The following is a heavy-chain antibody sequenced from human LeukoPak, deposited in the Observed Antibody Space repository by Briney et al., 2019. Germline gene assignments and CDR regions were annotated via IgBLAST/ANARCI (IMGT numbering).Heavy chain of an antibody. D-gene: IGHD1-26*01. V-gene: IGHV4-34*01. CDR1: GGSFSGYY. Sequence: PSETLSLTCAVYGGSFSGYYWSWIRQPPGKGLEWIGEINHSGSTNYNPSLKSRVTISVDTSKNQFSLKLSSVTAADTAVYYCARTQRGSYPRSGFDYWGQGTLVTVSS. CDR3: ARTQRGSYPRSGFDY. CDR2: INHSGST. J-gene: IGHJ4*02.